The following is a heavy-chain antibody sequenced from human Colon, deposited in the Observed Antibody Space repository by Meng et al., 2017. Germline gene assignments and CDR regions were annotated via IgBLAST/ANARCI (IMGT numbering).Heavy chain of an antibody. Sequence: QVQLGQSGAEVKKPGASVKVSCKTSGYSFTRYDITWVRQAPGQGLEWMGWISVYNGNTNYAQKFQGRVTMTTDTSTSTAYMELRSLRSDDTAVYYCARNYYDSSGYYYGYWGQGTLVTVSS. J-gene: IGHJ4*02. V-gene: IGHV1-18*01. CDR2: ISVYNGNT. D-gene: IGHD3-22*01. CDR1: GYSFTRYD. CDR3: ARNYYDSSGYYYGY.